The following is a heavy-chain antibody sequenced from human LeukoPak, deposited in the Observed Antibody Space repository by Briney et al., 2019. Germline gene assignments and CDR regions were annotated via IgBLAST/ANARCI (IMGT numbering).Heavy chain of an antibody. V-gene: IGHV5-51*01. CDR2: IYPGDSDT. Sequence: GESLKISCKGSGHNFTTYWIGWVRQMPGKGLEWMGIIYPGDSDTRYSPSFQGQVTISADKSISTAYLQWSSLKASDTAMYYCARHAASIITGTTGWFDPWGQGALVTVSS. J-gene: IGHJ5*02. D-gene: IGHD1-7*01. CDR1: GHNFTTYW. CDR3: ARHAASIITGTTGWFDP.